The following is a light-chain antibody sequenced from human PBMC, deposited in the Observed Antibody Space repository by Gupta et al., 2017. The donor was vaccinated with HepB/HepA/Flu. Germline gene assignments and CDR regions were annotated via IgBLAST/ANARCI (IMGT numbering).Light chain of an antibody. J-gene: IGLJ2*01. V-gene: IGLV3-19*01. Sequence: SSELPQDPAASVALGQTVRITCQGDSLRNYQASWYRQKPEHAPHLIVFDGNRRPYGSPRGFSGSTSGDTATVTITGGQAEDEGEDYCKARESSSDDLAVFGGGTKLTVL. CDR2: DGN. CDR3: KARESSSDDLAV. CDR1: SLRNYQ.